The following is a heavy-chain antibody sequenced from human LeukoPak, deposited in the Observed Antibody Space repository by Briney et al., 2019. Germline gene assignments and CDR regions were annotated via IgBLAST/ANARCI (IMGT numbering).Heavy chain of an antibody. D-gene: IGHD5-24*01. V-gene: IGHV3-53*01. J-gene: IGHJ4*02. CDR1: GFTVSSNS. Sequence: GGSLRLSCTVSGFTVSSNSMSWVRQAPGKGLEWVSFIYSDNTHYSDSVKGRFTISRDNAKNSLYLQMNSLRAEDTAVYYCARGLERWLQFDFDYWGQGTLVTVSS. CDR2: IYSDNT. CDR3: ARGLERWLQFDFDY.